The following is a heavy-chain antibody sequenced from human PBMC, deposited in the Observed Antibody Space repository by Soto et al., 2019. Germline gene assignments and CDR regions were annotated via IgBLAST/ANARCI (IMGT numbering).Heavy chain of an antibody. CDR2: ISSSSSTI. CDR3: AREASAAPRITIFGVVIADAFDI. CDR1: GFTFSSYS. D-gene: IGHD3-3*01. V-gene: IGHV3-48*01. J-gene: IGHJ3*02. Sequence: GGSLRLSCAASGFTFSSYSMNWVRQAPGKGLEWVSYISSSSSTIYYADSVKGRFTISRDNAKNSLYLQMNSLGAEDTAVYYCAREASAAPRITIFGVVIADAFDIWGQGTMVTVSS.